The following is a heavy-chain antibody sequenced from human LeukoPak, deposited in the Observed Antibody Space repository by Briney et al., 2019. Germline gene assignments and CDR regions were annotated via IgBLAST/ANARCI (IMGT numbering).Heavy chain of an antibody. J-gene: IGHJ4*02. V-gene: IGHV1-8*03. D-gene: IGHD3-22*01. CDR2: MNPNSGNT. Sequence: ASVKVSCKASGYTFTSYDINWVRQATGQGLEWMGWMNPNSGNTGYAQKFRGRVTITRNTSISTAYMELSSLRSEDTAVYYCAREALDYDSSGYYGQPFDYWGQGTLVTVSS. CDR1: GYTFTSYD. CDR3: AREALDYDSSGYYGQPFDY.